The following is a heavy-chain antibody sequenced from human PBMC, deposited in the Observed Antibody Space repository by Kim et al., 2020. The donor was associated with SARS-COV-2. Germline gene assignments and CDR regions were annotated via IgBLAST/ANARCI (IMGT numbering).Heavy chain of an antibody. D-gene: IGHD3-9*01. CDR2: IYYSGST. V-gene: IGHV4-61*01. Sequence: SETLSLTCTVSGGSVSSGSYYWSWIRQPPGKGLEWIGYIYYSGSTNYNPSLKSRVTISVDTSKNQFSLKLSSVTAADTAVYYCASRLGNYDILTGLNQGGVYFDYWGQGTLVTVSS. J-gene: IGHJ4*02. CDR1: GGSVSSGSYY. CDR3: ASRLGNYDILTGLNQGGVYFDY.